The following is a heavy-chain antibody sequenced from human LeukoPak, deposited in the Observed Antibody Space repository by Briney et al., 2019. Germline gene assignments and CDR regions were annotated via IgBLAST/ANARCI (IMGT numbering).Heavy chain of an antibody. CDR2: IYYSGST. J-gene: IGHJ4*02. D-gene: IGHD6-13*01. CDR3: ARHGVGDSSNWYYFDY. Sequence: SETLSLTCTVSGGSIRSSSYYWGWIRQPPGMGLEWIGSIYYSGSTYYNPSLKSRVTISVGTSNNQFSLKLSSVTAADTAVYYCARHGVGDSSNWYYFDYWGQGTLVTVSS. CDR1: GGSIRSSSYY. V-gene: IGHV4-39*01.